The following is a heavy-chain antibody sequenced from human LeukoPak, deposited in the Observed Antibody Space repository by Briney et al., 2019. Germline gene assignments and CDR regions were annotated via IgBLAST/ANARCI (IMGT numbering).Heavy chain of an antibody. Sequence: GASVKISCKASGYTFTTYYIHWVRQAPGQGLEWMGIINPSGGGTSYAQKFQGRVTMTRDTSTRTVYMELSSLRSEDTAVYYCATSLGDYASGKYSNGWFDPWGQGTLVTVSS. CDR3: ATSLGDYASGKYSNGWFDP. CDR1: GYTFTTYY. CDR2: INPSGGGT. V-gene: IGHV1-46*01. J-gene: IGHJ5*02. D-gene: IGHD3-10*01.